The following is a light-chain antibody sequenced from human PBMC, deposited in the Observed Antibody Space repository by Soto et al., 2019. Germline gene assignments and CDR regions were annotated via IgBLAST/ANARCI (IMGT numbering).Light chain of an antibody. V-gene: IGKV1-39*01. Sequence: DIQMTQSPSSLSASVGDRVTITCRARQRISTYLNWYQQKPGEAPKLLIYAASNLQSGVPSRFSGSGSGTDFTLTIRSLQAEDSATYYCQQTYSTPYTFGQGTKLEIK. CDR3: QQTYSTPYT. CDR2: AAS. J-gene: IGKJ2*01. CDR1: QRISTY.